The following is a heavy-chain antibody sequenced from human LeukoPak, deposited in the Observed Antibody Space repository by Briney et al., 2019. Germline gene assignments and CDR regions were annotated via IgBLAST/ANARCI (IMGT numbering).Heavy chain of an antibody. CDR3: ARRKYYDSSGFSTTYYFDY. CDR2: IYYSGST. D-gene: IGHD3-22*01. CDR1: GGSIRSSYYY. J-gene: IGHJ4*02. V-gene: IGHV4-39*01. Sequence: PSETLSLTCTVSGGSIRSSYYYWGWIRQPPGKGLEWIGSIYYSGSTYYNPSLKSRVTISVDTSKNQFSLKLSSVTAADTAVYYCARRKYYDSSGFSTTYYFDYWGQGTLVTVSS.